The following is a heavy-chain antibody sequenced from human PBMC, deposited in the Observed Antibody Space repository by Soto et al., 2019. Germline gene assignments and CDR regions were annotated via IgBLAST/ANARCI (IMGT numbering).Heavy chain of an antibody. CDR3: ATWLQREHAFDV. CDR1: GFSFSGKNY. Sequence: VHLEESGGGLIQPGGSLRLSCAASGFSFSGKNYLTWVRQAPGKGLEWVSALYDTDGTYYADSVKGRFSVSRDNSKNTFYLQLHSLRPDDTALYFCATWLQREHAFDVWGLGTMVTVSS. J-gene: IGHJ3*01. V-gene: IGHV3-53*01. D-gene: IGHD1-1*01. CDR2: LYDTDGT.